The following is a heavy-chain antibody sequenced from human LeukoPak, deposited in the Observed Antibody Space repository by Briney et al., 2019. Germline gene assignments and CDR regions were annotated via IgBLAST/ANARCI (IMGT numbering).Heavy chain of an antibody. CDR1: GGSISSYY. CDR3: ARAFDDSSGFYAFDI. J-gene: IGHJ3*02. Sequence: SETLSLTCTVSGGSISSYYWSWIRQPAGKGLEWIGRIYTSGSTNYNPSLKSRVTMSVDTSKNQLSLKLSSVTAADTAVYYCARAFDDSSGFYAFDIWGQGTMVTVSS. D-gene: IGHD3-22*01. V-gene: IGHV4-4*07. CDR2: IYTSGST.